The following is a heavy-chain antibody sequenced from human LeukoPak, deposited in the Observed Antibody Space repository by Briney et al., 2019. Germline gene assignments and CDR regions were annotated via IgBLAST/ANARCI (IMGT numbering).Heavy chain of an antibody. CDR3: VKAMITFGGVIRTDAFDI. J-gene: IGHJ3*02. D-gene: IGHD3-16*01. Sequence: GGSLRLSCSASGFTFSRYAMHWVRQAPGKGLEYVSGKNNNGGSTYYADSVKARFTISRDNSKNTLFLQMTSLRAEDTAVYFCVKAMITFGGVIRTDAFDIWGQGTMVTVSS. CDR1: GFTFSRYA. CDR2: KNNNGGST. V-gene: IGHV3-64D*06.